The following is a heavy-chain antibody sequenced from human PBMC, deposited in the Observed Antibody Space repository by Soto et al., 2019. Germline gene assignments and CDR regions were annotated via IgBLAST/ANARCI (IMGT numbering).Heavy chain of an antibody. J-gene: IGHJ4*02. D-gene: IGHD3-10*01. CDR3: TRLISAAQDD. CDR2: IRDRASHYAT. CDR1: GFVFKDSS. Sequence: EVLLVESGGGLVQPGGSLKLSCAASGFVFKDSSMHWVRQASGKGLEWVGGIRDRASHYATAYAASVEGRFTISRDDSDNTAYLHMSRLKTEYAATYYCTRLISAAQDDWGQGTLVTVSS. V-gene: IGHV3-73*01.